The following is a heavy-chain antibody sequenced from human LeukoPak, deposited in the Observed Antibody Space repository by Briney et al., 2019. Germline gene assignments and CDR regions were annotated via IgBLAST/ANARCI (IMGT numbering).Heavy chain of an antibody. J-gene: IGHJ4*02. CDR3: TRQLTYYDILTGYYVSYFDY. CDR2: INTDGSST. V-gene: IGHV3-74*01. D-gene: IGHD3-9*01. CDR1: GFTFSSYW. Sequence: GGSLRLSCAASGFTFSSYWMHWVRQAPGKGLVWVSRINTDGSSTSYADSVKGRFTISRDNSKTMLYLRMDSLKAKDTAMFYCTRQLTYYDILTGYYVSYFDYWGQGTLVTVSS.